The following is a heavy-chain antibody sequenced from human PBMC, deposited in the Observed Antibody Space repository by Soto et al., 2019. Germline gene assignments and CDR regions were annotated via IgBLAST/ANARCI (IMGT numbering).Heavy chain of an antibody. J-gene: IGHJ4*02. CDR2: ISGTGGT. CDR1: GFTFSSHV. D-gene: IGHD2-15*01. Sequence: EVQLWESGGGLVQPGGSLRLSCAVSGFTFSSHVMSWVRQAPGKGLEWVSAISGTGGTYYADSVKGRFTISRDNSKNALYLQMNNLRGEDTAVYYCAKDRRGAYCSGGICYSPDYWGQGTLVIVSS. V-gene: IGHV3-23*01. CDR3: AKDRRGAYCSGGICYSPDY.